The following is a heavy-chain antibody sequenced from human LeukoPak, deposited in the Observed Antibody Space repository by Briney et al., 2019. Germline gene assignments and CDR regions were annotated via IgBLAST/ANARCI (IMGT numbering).Heavy chain of an antibody. Sequence: GGSLRLSCAASGFTFINAWMNWVRQAPGKGLEWVAYISSSSSTIYYADSVKGRFTISRDNAMNSLHLQMDSLGAEDTAVYSCARSRYYGSGSPDAFDSWGHGTMVTVSS. CDR2: ISSSSSTI. D-gene: IGHD3-10*01. V-gene: IGHV3-48*01. CDR1: GFTFINAW. J-gene: IGHJ3*02. CDR3: ARSRYYGSGSPDAFDS.